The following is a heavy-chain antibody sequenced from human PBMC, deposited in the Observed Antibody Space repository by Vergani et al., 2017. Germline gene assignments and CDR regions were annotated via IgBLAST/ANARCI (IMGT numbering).Heavy chain of an antibody. CDR3: TRSECSGTTCYGHYFDL. CDR1: GFRVTTYY. J-gene: IGHJ4*01. D-gene: IGHD2-15*01. Sequence: VQLVESGGGLAQPGGSLRVSCSASGFRVTTYYMSWVRQAPGKGLEWVSVIKSDGRTSYAESVRGRFTISRDTSRNAVYLQMNILRVEDTGVYYCTRSECSGTTCYGHYFDLWGQGILVTVSS. CDR2: IKSDGRT. V-gene: IGHV3-66*02.